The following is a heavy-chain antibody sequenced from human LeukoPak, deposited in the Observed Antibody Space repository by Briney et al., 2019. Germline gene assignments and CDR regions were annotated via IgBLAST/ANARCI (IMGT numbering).Heavy chain of an antibody. D-gene: IGHD2/OR15-2a*01. CDR1: GYFIYNGFY. V-gene: IGHV4-38-2*02. J-gene: IGHJ4*02. CDR3: ARENIVIVPGAFDF. CDR2: IYYSGKT. Sequence: LETLSLTCNVFGYFIYNGFYWGWLRQPPGEGLDWIGSIYYSGKTISNPSLQSRVTISVDPSNNPFPLKLASVAAADTAVYYCARENIVIVPGAFDFWGQGTLVIASS.